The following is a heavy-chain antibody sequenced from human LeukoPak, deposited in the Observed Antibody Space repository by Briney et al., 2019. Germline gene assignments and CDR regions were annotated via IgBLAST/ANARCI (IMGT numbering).Heavy chain of an antibody. V-gene: IGHV4-34*01. J-gene: IGHJ4*02. Sequence: SETLSLTCAVYGGSFSGYYWSWIRQPPGKGLEWIGEINHSGSTNYNPSLKSRVTISVDTSKNQFSLKLSSVTAADTAVYYCAKDSPFLYDFWSGSAQTADYWGQGTLVTVSS. D-gene: IGHD3-3*01. CDR3: AKDSPFLYDFWSGSAQTADY. CDR1: GGSFSGYY. CDR2: INHSGST.